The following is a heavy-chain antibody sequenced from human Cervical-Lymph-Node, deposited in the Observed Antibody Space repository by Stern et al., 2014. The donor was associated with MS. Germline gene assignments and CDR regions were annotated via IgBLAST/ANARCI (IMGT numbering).Heavy chain of an antibody. V-gene: IGHV1-18*01. D-gene: IGHD5-24*01. J-gene: IGHJ6*02. CDR3: DV. Sequence: QVQLVQSGAEVKKPGASVRVSCKGSGYTFSSYGISWVRQTPGQGLEWMGWISGYKGNTNYAQKFQDRVTMTTDTSTSIAYLELRSLRSDCARGYIMDVWGQGTTVIVSS. CDR2: ISGYKGNT. CDR1: GYTFSSYG.